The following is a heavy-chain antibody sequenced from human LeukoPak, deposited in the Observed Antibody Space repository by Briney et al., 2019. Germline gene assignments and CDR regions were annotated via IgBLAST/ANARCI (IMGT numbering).Heavy chain of an antibody. D-gene: IGHD2-21*01. CDR1: GFTFDDYA. V-gene: IGHV3-9*01. CDR2: ISWNSGSI. Sequence: GGSLRLSCAASGFTFDDYAMHWVRQAPGKGLEWVSGISWNSGSIGYADSVKGRFTISRDNAKNSLYLQMNSLRAEDTALYYCAKDISGVYGGGRFDPWGQGTLVTVSS. CDR3: AKDISGVYGGGRFDP. J-gene: IGHJ5*02.